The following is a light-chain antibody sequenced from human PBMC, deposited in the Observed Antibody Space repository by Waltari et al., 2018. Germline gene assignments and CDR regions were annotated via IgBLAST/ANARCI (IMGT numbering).Light chain of an antibody. CDR1: SSNVGSHT. CDR3: AAWDDSLNGFVG. CDR2: SNH. J-gene: IGLJ2*01. Sequence: QSVLTQPPSASGTPGQRVTIPCSGSSSNVGSHTVNWYQLLPGTAPKLLIYSNHQRPSGVPDRFSGSKSGPSASLAISGLQSEDEADYYFAAWDDSLNGFVGFGGGTKLTVL. V-gene: IGLV1-44*01.